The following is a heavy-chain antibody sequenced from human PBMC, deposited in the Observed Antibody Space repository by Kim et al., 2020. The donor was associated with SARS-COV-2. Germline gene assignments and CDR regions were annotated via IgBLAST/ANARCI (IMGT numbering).Heavy chain of an antibody. CDR3: ARVGWSGWPGEH. J-gene: IGHJ1*01. CDR2: INQGGRVK. Sequence: GGSLRLSCAASGFTFSSYWMSWVRQAPGKGLEWVANINQGGRVKYYADSVRGRFTISRDDAKNSVYLQMNSLGADDMAVYYCARVGWSGWPGEHWGQGT. V-gene: IGHV3-7*01. CDR1: GFTFSSYW. D-gene: IGHD6-19*01.